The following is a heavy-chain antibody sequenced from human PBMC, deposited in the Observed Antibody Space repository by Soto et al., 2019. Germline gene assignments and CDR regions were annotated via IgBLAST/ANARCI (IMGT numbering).Heavy chain of an antibody. Sequence: GGSLRLSCAASGFTFSSYARTWGRQAPGKWLEWVSGVSGSGGSTYYADSVKGRFTISIDNSKNTLYLQMNSLTADDTAVYYCAKGLTLHGSVDQWGQGXLVTVSS. CDR3: AKGLTLHGSVDQ. CDR1: GFTFSSYA. D-gene: IGHD2-21*01. V-gene: IGHV3-23*01. J-gene: IGHJ4*02. CDR2: VSGSGGST.